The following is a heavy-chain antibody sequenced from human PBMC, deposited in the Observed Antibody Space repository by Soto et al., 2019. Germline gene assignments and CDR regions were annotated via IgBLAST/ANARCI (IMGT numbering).Heavy chain of an antibody. CDR1: GESFNRYY. Sequence: PSETLSLTCAVYGESFNRYYWTWIRQPPGKGLEWIGEINHSGSTNYNPSLKSRVTISVDTSKNQFSLKLSSVTAADTAVYYCAATYYYGSGILLDYYSSYCMDVWCPVTLVTV. D-gene: IGHD3-10*01. CDR2: INHSGST. CDR3: AATYYYGSGILLDYYSSYCMDV. J-gene: IGHJ6*02. V-gene: IGHV4-34*01.